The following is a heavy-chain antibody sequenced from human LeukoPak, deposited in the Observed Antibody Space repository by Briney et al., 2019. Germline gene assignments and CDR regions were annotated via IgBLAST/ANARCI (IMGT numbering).Heavy chain of an antibody. D-gene: IGHD6-19*01. CDR2: IYYSGST. Sequence: SETLSLTCTVSGGSISSYYWSWIRQPPGKGLEWIGYIYYSGSTNYNPSLKSRVTISVDTSKNQFSLKLSSVTAADTAVHYCARDTVKGIAVAGGAFDIWGQGTMVTVSS. J-gene: IGHJ3*02. CDR3: ARDTVKGIAVAGGAFDI. V-gene: IGHV4-59*01. CDR1: GGSISSYY.